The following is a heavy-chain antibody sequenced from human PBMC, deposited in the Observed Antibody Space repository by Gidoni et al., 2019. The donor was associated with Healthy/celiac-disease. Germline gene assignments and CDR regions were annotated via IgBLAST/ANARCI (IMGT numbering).Heavy chain of an antibody. V-gene: IGHV1-2*02. CDR1: GYTFPGYY. J-gene: IGHJ5*02. CDR3: ARLIRLRWDKDWFDP. Sequence: QVQLVQSGAEVKKPGASVKVSCKASGYTFPGYYMNWVRQAPGQGLEWMGWINPNSGGTNYAQKFQGRVTMTRDTSISTAYMELSRLRSDDTAVYYCARLIRLRWDKDWFDPWGQGTLVTVSS. CDR2: INPNSGGT. D-gene: IGHD4-17*01.